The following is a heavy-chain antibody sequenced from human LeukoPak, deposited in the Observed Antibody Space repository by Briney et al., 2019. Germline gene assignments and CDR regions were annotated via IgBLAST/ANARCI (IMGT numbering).Heavy chain of an antibody. Sequence: GGSLRLSCAASGFTVSSNCMSWVRQAPGKGLEWVSAISGSGGSTYYADSVKGRFTISRDNSKNTLYLQMNSLRAEDTAVYYCAKEGSSGWYYYYYGMDVWGQGTTVTVSS. D-gene: IGHD6-19*01. V-gene: IGHV3-23*01. CDR1: GFTVSSNC. CDR2: ISGSGGST. J-gene: IGHJ6*02. CDR3: AKEGSSGWYYYYYGMDV.